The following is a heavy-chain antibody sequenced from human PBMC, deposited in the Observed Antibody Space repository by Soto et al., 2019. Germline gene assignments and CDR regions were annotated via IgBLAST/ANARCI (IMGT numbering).Heavy chain of an antibody. V-gene: IGHV4-61*01. J-gene: IGHJ3*02. D-gene: IGHD3-10*01. CDR3: ARESWFQSGAFDI. CDR1: GGSVSSGSYY. CDR2: IYYSGST. Sequence: QVQLQESGPGLVKPSETLSLTCTVSGGSVSSGSYYWSWIRQPPGKGLEWIGYIYYSGSTNYNPSLKSRVTISVHPSKNQFSLKLSSVTAADTAVYYCARESWFQSGAFDIWGQWTMVTVSS.